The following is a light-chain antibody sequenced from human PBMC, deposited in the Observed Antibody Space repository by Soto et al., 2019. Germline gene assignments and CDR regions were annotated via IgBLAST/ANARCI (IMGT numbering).Light chain of an antibody. V-gene: IGKV3-20*01. Sequence: EIVLTQSPGTLSLPPGERATLSCRASQSVKSNYLAWYQQKPGQALSLLIYGASSRATGIPDRFSGSGSGTEFTLTISRLEPEDFAVYYCQQYGSSPGTFGQGTKVDI. J-gene: IGKJ1*01. CDR3: QQYGSSPGT. CDR1: QSVKSNY. CDR2: GAS.